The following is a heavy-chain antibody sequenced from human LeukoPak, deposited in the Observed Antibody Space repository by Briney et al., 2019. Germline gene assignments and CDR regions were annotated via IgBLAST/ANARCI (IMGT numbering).Heavy chain of an antibody. J-gene: IGHJ4*02. CDR2: IYYSGIT. CDR1: GDSISNGDYY. CDR3: AREAYYYDISGYYPSEIDY. D-gene: IGHD3-22*01. Sequence: SETLSLTCTVSGDSISNGDYYWSWTRQTPGKGLEWIGYIYYSGITYYNPSLRSRVTISVDTSKNQFSLRLRSVTAADTAMYYCAREAYYYDISGYYPSEIDYWGQGTLVTVSS. V-gene: IGHV4-30-4*01.